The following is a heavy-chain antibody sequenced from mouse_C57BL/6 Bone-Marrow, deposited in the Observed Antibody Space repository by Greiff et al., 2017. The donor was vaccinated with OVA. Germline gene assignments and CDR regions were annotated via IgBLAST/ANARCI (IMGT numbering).Heavy chain of an antibody. V-gene: IGHV1-63*01. CDR2: IYPGGGYT. Sequence: QVQLKESGAELVRPGTSVKMSCKASGYTFTNYWIGWAKQRPGHGLEWIGDIYPGGGYTNYNAKFKGKATLTADKSSSTAYMQFSSLTSEDSAIYYCARSGDYDGYWYFDVWGTGTTVTVSS. J-gene: IGHJ1*03. D-gene: IGHD2-4*01. CDR1: GYTFTNYW. CDR3: ARSGDYDGYWYFDV.